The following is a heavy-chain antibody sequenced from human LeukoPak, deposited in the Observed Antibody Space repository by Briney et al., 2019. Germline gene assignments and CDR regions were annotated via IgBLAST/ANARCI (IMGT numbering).Heavy chain of an antibody. D-gene: IGHD3-22*01. CDR1: GYTFTGYY. CDR2: INPNSGGT. Sequence: AAVKVSCKASGYTFTGYYMHWVRQAPGQGLEWVGWINPNSGGTNYAQKFQGRVTMTRDTSISTAYMELSRLRSDDTAVYYCARDHYDDSSGYYYYMDVWGKGTTITVSS. V-gene: IGHV1-2*02. CDR3: ARDHYDDSSGYYYYMDV. J-gene: IGHJ6*03.